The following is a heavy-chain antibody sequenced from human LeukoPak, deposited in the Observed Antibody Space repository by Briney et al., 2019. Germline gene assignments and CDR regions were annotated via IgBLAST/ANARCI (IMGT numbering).Heavy chain of an antibody. J-gene: IGHJ3*02. D-gene: IGHD6-19*01. V-gene: IGHV1-3*01. Sequence: ASVKVSCKASGYTFTSYAMYWVRQAPGQRLEWMGWINAGNGNTKYSQKFQGRVTITRDTSASTAYMELSSLRSEDTAVYYCARDRTFSSGWYADAFYIWGQGTMVTVSS. CDR3: ARDRTFSSGWYADAFYI. CDR1: GYTFTSYA. CDR2: INAGNGNT.